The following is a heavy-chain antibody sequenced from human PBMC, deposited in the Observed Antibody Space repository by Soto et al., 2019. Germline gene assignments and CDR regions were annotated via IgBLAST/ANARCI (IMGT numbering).Heavy chain of an antibody. CDR2: IYHSGTF. Sequence: LSVSCAVSDGTSRDLGGSWSFNQQPPGGGPEWIVYIYHSGTFLYNPSLKTRLTMSLDRSNNQFSLTLNSVTAADTAVYYCARAQFYSGSGRYNNHMFDPSGQRIHLSVSS. D-gene: IGHD3-10*01. V-gene: IGHV4-30-2*01. CDR1: DGTSRDLGGS. J-gene: IGHJ5*02. CDR3: ARAQFYSGSGRYNNHMFDP.